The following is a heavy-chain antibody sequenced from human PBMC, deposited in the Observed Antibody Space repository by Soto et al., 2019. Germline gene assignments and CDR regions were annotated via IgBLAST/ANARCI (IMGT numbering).Heavy chain of an antibody. Sequence: EAQLVESGGGLIQPGGSLRLSCAASGVNVTTNYMAWVRQAPGEGLEWVSILYTGGRTYYATSVLGRFIISRDSSKNTLCLQMNSLRLEDTAVYYCARDRPGPDYYYGMDVWGQGTTVIVSS. J-gene: IGHJ6*02. CDR1: GVNVTTNY. CDR3: ARDRPGPDYYYGMDV. CDR2: LYTGGRT. V-gene: IGHV3-53*01.